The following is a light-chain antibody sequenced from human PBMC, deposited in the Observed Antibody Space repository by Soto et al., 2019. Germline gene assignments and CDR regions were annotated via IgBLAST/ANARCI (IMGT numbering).Light chain of an antibody. CDR3: QQVKSYPRT. CDR2: AES. Sequence: QVTKSPSVLSAYERDRVHITCLASQGIAGSLAWYQQKPGKPPKLLIYAESTLQSGVPSRFSGSGSGTRGTLTISSLQPEDFATYYCQQVKSYPRTLAGGTKVDIK. CDR1: QGIAGS. J-gene: IGKJ4*01. V-gene: IGKV1-9*01.